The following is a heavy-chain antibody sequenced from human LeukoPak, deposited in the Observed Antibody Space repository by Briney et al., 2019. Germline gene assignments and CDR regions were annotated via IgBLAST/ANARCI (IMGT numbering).Heavy chain of an antibody. CDR2: IYYSGST. V-gene: IGHV4-31*03. J-gene: IGHJ4*02. Sequence: SQTLSLTCTVSGGSISSGGYYWSWIRQHPGKGLEWIGYIYYSGSTYYNPSLKSRVTISVDTSKNQFSLKLSSVTAADTAVYYCARDRKPVSGSYYFDYWGQGTLATVSS. CDR1: GGSISSGGYY. CDR3: ARDRKPVSGSYYFDY. D-gene: IGHD1-26*01.